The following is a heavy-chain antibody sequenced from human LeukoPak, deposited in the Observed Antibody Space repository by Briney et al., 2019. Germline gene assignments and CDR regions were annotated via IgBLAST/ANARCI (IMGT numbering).Heavy chain of an antibody. CDR1: GFHFSRYV. J-gene: IGHJ6*02. V-gene: IGHV3-23*01. CDR3: AKGKLDFWSGQNYYYYAMDV. D-gene: IGHD3-3*01. CDR2: NSGSASNT. Sequence: GALELSRAGSGFHFSRYVMFLVRQGPRKGLELVSGNSGSASNTNYADSVKGRFTISRDNSNNTLYLQMDSLRAEDTAMYYCAKGKLDFWSGQNYYYYAMDVWGQGTTVTVSS.